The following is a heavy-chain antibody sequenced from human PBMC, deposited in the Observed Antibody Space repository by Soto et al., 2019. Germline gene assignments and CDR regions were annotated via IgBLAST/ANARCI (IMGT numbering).Heavy chain of an antibody. CDR2: ISGSGGST. J-gene: IGHJ5*02. D-gene: IGHD1-26*01. Sequence: EVQLLESGGGLVQPGGSLRLSCAASGFTFSSYAMSWVRQAPGKGLEWVSAISGSGGSTYYADSVKGRFTISRDNSNNTLYLQRNSLRAEDTAVYYCAKEPPRWELPPNWFDPWGQGTLVTVSS. V-gene: IGHV3-23*01. CDR3: AKEPPRWELPPNWFDP. CDR1: GFTFSSYA.